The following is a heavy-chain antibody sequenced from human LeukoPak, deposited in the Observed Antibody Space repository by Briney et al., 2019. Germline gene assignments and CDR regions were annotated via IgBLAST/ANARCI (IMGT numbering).Heavy chain of an antibody. J-gene: IGHJ4*02. Sequence: SETLSLTCTVSGGSISSYYWSWIRQPAGKGLEWIGRIYTSGSTNYNPSLKSRVTMSVATSKNQFSLKLSSVTAADTAVYYCARQYCSSTSCYGGIWDYWGQGTLVTVSS. CDR1: GGSISSYY. D-gene: IGHD2-2*01. V-gene: IGHV4-4*07. CDR3: ARQYCSSTSCYGGIWDY. CDR2: IYTSGST.